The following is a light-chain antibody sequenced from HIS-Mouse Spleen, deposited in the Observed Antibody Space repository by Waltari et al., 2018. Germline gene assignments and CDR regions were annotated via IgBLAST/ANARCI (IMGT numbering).Light chain of an antibody. CDR2: AAS. V-gene: IGKV1-8*01. CDR1: QGISSY. CDR3: QQYYSYPPNT. Sequence: AIRMTQSPSSLSASTGDSVTITCRASQGISSYLAWYQQKPGKAPKLLIYAASTLQSGVPSRFSGSGSGTDFTLTISCLQSEDFATYYCQQYYSYPPNTFGGGTKVEIK. J-gene: IGKJ4*01.